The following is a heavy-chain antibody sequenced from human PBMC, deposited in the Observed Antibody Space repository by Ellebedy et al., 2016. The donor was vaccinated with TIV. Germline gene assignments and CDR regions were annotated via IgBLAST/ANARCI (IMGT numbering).Heavy chain of an antibody. J-gene: IGHJ4*02. D-gene: IGHD2-21*02. CDR2: ISSSSSYI. CDR3: AKDHGGPGFWYCGGDCYSDVGY. CDR1: GFTFSSYS. V-gene: IGHV3-21*01. Sequence: GESLKISXAASGFTFSSYSMNWVRQAPGKGLEWVSSISSSSSYIYYADSVKGRFTISRDNAKNSLYLQMNSLRAEDTAVYYCAKDHGGPGFWYCGGDCYSDVGYWGQGTLVTVSS.